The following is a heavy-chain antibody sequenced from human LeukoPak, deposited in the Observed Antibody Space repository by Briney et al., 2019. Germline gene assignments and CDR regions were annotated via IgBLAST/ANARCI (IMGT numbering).Heavy chain of an antibody. V-gene: IGHV3-43*02. CDR3: ASGGTDY. J-gene: IGHJ4*02. Sequence: GGSLRLSCAASGFTFNDYAMHWVRQAPGKGLEWVSLISGDGGFTYYADSVKGRFTISRDNTKNSLYLQMNSLRTEDTALYYCASGGTDYWAQGTLVTVSS. D-gene: IGHD3-16*01. CDR1: GFTFNDYA. CDR2: ISGDGGFT.